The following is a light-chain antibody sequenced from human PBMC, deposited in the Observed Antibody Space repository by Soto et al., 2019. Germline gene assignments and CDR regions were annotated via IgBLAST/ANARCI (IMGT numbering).Light chain of an antibody. Sequence: EIVLTQSPDTLSLSPGERATISCRASQSGSSGSLTWIQHHPGQAPRLLIYGASSRATDVPDRFSGSGSGTDFTLTISRLEPEDFAVYYCQLYGSSPPYTFGQGTKLEI. J-gene: IGKJ2*01. CDR3: QLYGSSPPYT. CDR2: GAS. CDR1: QSGSSGS. V-gene: IGKV3-20*01.